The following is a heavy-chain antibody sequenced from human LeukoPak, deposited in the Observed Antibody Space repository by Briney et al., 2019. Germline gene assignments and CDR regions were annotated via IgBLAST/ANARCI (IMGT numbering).Heavy chain of an antibody. CDR1: GGSISSGDYY. D-gene: IGHD4-23*01. J-gene: IGHJ4*02. CDR3: ARHGLSTPVAFDY. Sequence: SQTLSLTCTVSGGSISSGDYYWGWIRQPPGKGLEWIGYIYYRGSTYYNPSLKSRVTISVDTSKNQFSLKLSSVTAADTAIYYCARHGLSTPVAFDYWGQGTLVTVSS. CDR2: IYYRGST. V-gene: IGHV4-30-4*01.